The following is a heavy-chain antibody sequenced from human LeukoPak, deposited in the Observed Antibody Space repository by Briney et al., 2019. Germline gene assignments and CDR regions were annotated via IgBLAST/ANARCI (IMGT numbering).Heavy chain of an antibody. CDR3: ARPNTYYDFWSGYEYYFDY. J-gene: IGHJ4*02. Sequence: GGSLRLSCAASGFTFSSYGMHWVRQAPGKGLEWVAVIWYDGSNKYYADSVKGRFTISRDNSKNTLYLQMNSLRAEDTAVYYCARPNTYYDFWSGYEYYFDYWGQGTLVTVSS. D-gene: IGHD3-3*01. CDR2: IWYDGSNK. CDR1: GFTFSSYG. V-gene: IGHV3-33*01.